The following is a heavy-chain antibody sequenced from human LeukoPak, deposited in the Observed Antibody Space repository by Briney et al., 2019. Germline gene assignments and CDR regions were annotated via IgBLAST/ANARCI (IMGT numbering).Heavy chain of an antibody. CDR3: ARLNIAVRFLDY. D-gene: IGHD6-6*01. CDR1: GASISRSSYR. J-gene: IGHJ4*02. CDR2: FYYSGNT. Sequence: PSETLSLTCTVSGASISRSSYRWGWIREPPGKGLEGFGNFYYSGNTHYNPSLKRRLTMSVDTSKNQFSLTLSSVTAADTAVYYCARLNIAVRFLDYWGKGILVTVSS. V-gene: IGHV4-39*07.